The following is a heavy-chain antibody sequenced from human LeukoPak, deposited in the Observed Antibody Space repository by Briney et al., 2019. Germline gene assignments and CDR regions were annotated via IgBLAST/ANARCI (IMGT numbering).Heavy chain of an antibody. CDR3: ARIQLWRTYFDY. CDR1: GGSISSGGYY. Sequence: SETLSLTCTVSGGSISSGGYYWSWIRQHPGKGLEWIGYIYYSGSTYYNPSLNSRVTISVDTSKNQFSLKLSSVTAADTAVYYCARIQLWRTYFDYWGQGTLVTVSS. D-gene: IGHD5-18*01. V-gene: IGHV4-31*03. CDR2: IYYSGST. J-gene: IGHJ4*02.